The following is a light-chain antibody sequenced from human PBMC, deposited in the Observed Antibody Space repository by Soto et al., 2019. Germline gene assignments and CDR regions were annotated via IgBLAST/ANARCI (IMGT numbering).Light chain of an antibody. V-gene: IGLV2-14*01. CDR3: SSYTRSSTYV. Sequence: QSVRTQPASVSGSPGQSTTISCTGTSSDVGGYNYVSWYRQHPGRAPKLMIYDVSNRPSGVSNRFSGSKSGNTASLTISGLQAEYEADYHCSSYTRSSTYVFGTWSKVTIL. CDR2: DVS. CDR1: SSDVGGYNY. J-gene: IGLJ1*01.